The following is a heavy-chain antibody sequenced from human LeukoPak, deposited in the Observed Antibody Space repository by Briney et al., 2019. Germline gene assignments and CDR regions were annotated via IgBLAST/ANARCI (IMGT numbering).Heavy chain of an antibody. CDR1: GYSFTSYW. CDR3: ARFYYGSGNARSANFDY. D-gene: IGHD3-10*01. V-gene: IGHV5-51*01. CDR2: IYPGDSDT. Sequence: GESLKISCKGSGYSFTSYWIGWVRQMPGKGLEWMGIIYPGDSDTRYSPSFQGQVTISADKSISTAYLQWSSLKASDTAMYYCARFYYGSGNARSANFDYWGQGTLVTVSS. J-gene: IGHJ4*02.